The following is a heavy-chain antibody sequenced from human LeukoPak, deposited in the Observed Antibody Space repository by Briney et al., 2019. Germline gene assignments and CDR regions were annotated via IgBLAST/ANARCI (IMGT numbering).Heavy chain of an antibody. V-gene: IGHV4-38-2*02. CDR3: AGATYSYGRIYYYYYYMDV. D-gene: IGHD5-18*01. CDR1: GYSISSGYY. CDR2: INHSGST. J-gene: IGHJ6*03. Sequence: SETLSLTCNVSGYSISSGYYWGWIRQPPGKGLEWIGEINHSGSTNYNPSLKSRVTISVDTSKNQFSLKLSSVTAADTAVYYCAGATYSYGRIYYYYYYMDVWGKGTTVTISS.